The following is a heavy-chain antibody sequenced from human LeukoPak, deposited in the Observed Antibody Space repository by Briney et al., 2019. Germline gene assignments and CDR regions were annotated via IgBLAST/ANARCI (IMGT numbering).Heavy chain of an antibody. Sequence: ASVTVSCKASGGTFSSYAISWVRQAPGQGLEWMGWISAYNGNTNYAQKLQGRVTMTTDTSTSTAYMELRSLRSDDTAVYYCARVTYGGNPFFDYWGQGTLVTVSS. CDR3: ARVTYGGNPFFDY. D-gene: IGHD4-23*01. CDR2: ISAYNGNT. V-gene: IGHV1-18*01. CDR1: GGTFSSYA. J-gene: IGHJ4*02.